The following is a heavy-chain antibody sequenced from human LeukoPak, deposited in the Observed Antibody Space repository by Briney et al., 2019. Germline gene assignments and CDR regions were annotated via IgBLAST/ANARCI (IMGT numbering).Heavy chain of an antibody. Sequence: SETLSLTCTVSGGSISSYYWSWIRQPPGKGLEWIGYIYYSGSTNYNPSLKSRVTISVDTSENQFSLKLSSVTAADTAVYFCARVGGGNYYYYGMDVWGQGTTVTVSS. D-gene: IGHD2-15*01. CDR1: GGSISSYY. CDR2: IYYSGST. V-gene: IGHV4-59*01. CDR3: ARVGGGNYYYYGMDV. J-gene: IGHJ6*02.